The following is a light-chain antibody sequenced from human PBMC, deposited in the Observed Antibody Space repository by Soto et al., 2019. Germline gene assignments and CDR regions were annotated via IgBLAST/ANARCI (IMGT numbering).Light chain of an antibody. CDR3: QQYNSHSPLT. CDR2: AAS. CDR1: QSISSY. V-gene: IGKV1-39*01. Sequence: DIQMTQSPSSLSASVGDRVTITCRASQSISSYLNWYQQKPGKVPKLLIYAASSLQSGVPSRFSGSGSGTDFTLTISSLQPEDFATYYCQQYNSHSPLTFGGGTKVDIK. J-gene: IGKJ4*01.